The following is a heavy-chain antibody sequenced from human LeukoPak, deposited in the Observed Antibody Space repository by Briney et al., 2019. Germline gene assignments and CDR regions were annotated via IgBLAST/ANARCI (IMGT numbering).Heavy chain of an antibody. V-gene: IGHV4-39*07. J-gene: IGHJ6*03. Sequence: SETLSLTCTVSGGSISSRPYYWGWVRQPPGKGLEWIGTISYSGTTYYSPSLKSRITISLDTSKNQFSLKLSSVTAADTAIYYCARDFSSSSTVYYYYYMDVWGKGATVTVSS. CDR2: ISYSGTT. CDR1: GGSISSRPYY. CDR3: ARDFSSSSTVYYYYYMDV. D-gene: IGHD6-6*01.